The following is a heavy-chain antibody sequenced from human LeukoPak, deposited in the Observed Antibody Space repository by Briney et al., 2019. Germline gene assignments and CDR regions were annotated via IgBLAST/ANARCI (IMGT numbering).Heavy chain of an antibody. V-gene: IGHV4-59*01. CDR3: ARVEIFGVVIDYFDY. J-gene: IGHJ4*02. CDR2: IYYSGST. D-gene: IGHD3-3*01. Sequence: PSETLSLTCTVSGGSISSYYWSWIRQPPGKGLEWIGYIYYSGSTNYNPSLKSRVTISVDTSKNQFSLKLSSVTAADTAVYYCARVEIFGVVIDYFDYWGQGTLVTVSS. CDR1: GGSISSYY.